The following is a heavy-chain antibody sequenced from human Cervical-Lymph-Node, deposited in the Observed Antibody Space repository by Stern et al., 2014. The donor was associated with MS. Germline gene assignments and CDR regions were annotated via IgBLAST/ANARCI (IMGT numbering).Heavy chain of an antibody. Sequence: QVQLVQSGAEVKKPGSSVKVSCKASGGTFSSYAINWVRQAPGQGLEWMGGIIPIFGPANYAQKFQGRVTITADESTSTAYMELSSLRSEDTAVYYCARDHHYSNYAYWYFDLWGRGTLVTVSS. J-gene: IGHJ2*01. V-gene: IGHV1-69*01. CDR3: ARDHHYSNYAYWYFDL. CDR2: IIPIFGPA. D-gene: IGHD4-11*01. CDR1: GGTFSSYA.